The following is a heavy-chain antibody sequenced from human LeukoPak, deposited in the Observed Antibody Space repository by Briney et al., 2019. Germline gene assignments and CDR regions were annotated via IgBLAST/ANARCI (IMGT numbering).Heavy chain of an antibody. CDR2: IWYDGSNK. CDR3: ASDLHYYYYMDV. V-gene: IGHV3-33*01. CDR1: GFTFSSYG. J-gene: IGHJ6*03. Sequence: GGSLRLSCAASGFTFSSYGMHWVRQAPGKGLEWVAVIWYDGSNKYYADSVKGRFTISRDNSKNTLYLQMNSLRAEDTAVYYCASDLHYYYYMDVWGKGTTVTVSS.